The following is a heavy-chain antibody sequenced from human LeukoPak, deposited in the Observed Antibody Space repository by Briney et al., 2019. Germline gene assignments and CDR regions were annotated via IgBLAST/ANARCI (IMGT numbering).Heavy chain of an antibody. CDR1: GGSISSENW. V-gene: IGHV4-4*02. CDR2: IFYTGNT. CDR3: ARLNKPGWFDP. D-gene: IGHD1-14*01. Sequence: SETLSLTCAVSGGSISSENWWSWVRQPPGKGLEWIANIFYTGNTYYNPSLKSRVTISIDTSKNQFSLRLNSVTATDTAVYYCARLNKPGWFDPWGQGTLVTVSS. J-gene: IGHJ5*02.